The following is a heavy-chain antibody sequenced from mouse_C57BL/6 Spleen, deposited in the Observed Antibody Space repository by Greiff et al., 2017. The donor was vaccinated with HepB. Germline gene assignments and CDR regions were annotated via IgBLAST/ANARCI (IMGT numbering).Heavy chain of an antibody. D-gene: IGHD2-3*01. Sequence: EVKVVESGGGLVQSGRSLRLSCATSGFTFSDFYMEWVRQAPGKGLEWIAASRNKANDYTTEYSASVKGRFIVSRDTSQSILYLQMNALRAEDTAIYYCARDAGDGYYGAMDYWGQGTSVTVSS. CDR1: GFTFSDFY. J-gene: IGHJ4*01. CDR3: ARDAGDGYYGAMDY. V-gene: IGHV7-1*01. CDR2: SRNKANDYTT.